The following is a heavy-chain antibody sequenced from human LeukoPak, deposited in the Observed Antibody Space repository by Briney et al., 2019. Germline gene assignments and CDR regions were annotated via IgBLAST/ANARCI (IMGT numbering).Heavy chain of an antibody. CDR1: GYSFTSYW. J-gene: IGHJ4*02. D-gene: IGHD2-15*01. CDR3: ARLGGYCSGGRCYGLYYFDY. CDR2: IYPGDSDT. V-gene: IGHV5-51*01. Sequence: PGESLKISCKGSGYSFTSYWIGWVRQMPGKGLEWMGIIYPGDSDTRYSPSFQGQVTISADKSISTAYLQWSSLKASDTAMYYCARLGGYCSGGRCYGLYYFDYWGQGTLVTVSS.